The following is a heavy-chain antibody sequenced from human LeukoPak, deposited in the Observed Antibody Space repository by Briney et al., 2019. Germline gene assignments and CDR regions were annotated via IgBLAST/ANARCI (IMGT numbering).Heavy chain of an antibody. J-gene: IGHJ6*02. Sequence: GGSLRLPCAASGFTFNSHGMHWVRQAPGQGLEWVALIWYDGSNKYYVESVKGRFTISRDNSMSTLYLQMDSLRAEDTAVYYCARANYYSSGSYYGMDVWGQGTTVTVSS. V-gene: IGHV3-33*01. CDR2: IWYDGSNK. CDR1: GFTFNSHG. D-gene: IGHD3-10*01. CDR3: ARANYYSSGSYYGMDV.